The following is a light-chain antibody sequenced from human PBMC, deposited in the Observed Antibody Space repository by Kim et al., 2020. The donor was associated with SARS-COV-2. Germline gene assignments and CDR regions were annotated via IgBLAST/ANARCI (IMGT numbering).Light chain of an antibody. CDR3: QHRSNWPPYT. J-gene: IGKJ2*01. CDR1: QSVSSY. CDR2: DAS. V-gene: IGKV3-11*01. Sequence: LSPGERATLSCRASQSVSSYLAWYQQKPGQAPRLLIYDASNRATGIPSRFSGSGSGTDFTLTISSLEPEDFAVYYCQHRSNWPPYTFGQGTKLEIK.